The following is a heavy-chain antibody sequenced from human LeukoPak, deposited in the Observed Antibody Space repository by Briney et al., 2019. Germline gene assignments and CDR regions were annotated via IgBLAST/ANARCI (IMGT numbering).Heavy chain of an antibody. J-gene: IGHJ4*02. CDR1: GFSFSSYC. V-gene: IGHV3-21*01. D-gene: IGHD3-22*01. CDR2: LSSSSSYI. CDR3: ARDPFTSGDYYDSSGYSGY. Sequence: PGGSLRLFCAASGFSFSSYCLKWGRQAPGKGLEWVSSLSSSSSYIYYADSVKGRFTISRDNAKNSLYLQMNSLRAEDTAVYYCARDPFTSGDYYDSSGYSGYWGQGTLVTVSS.